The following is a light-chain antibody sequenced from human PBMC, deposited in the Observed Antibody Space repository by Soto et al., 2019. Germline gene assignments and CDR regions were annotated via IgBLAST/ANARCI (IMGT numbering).Light chain of an antibody. CDR1: ESIGDY. Sequence: ESVMTQSPGALSLSPGDRATLSCWASESIGDYLAWYQQRPGQAPRLLIYAASRRASGTPHRFSGSGSERAFTLAISGLEPADFGVYYCQPYVTSPSITFGQVTRPAIK. J-gene: IGKJ5*01. CDR3: QPYVTSPSIT. CDR2: AAS. V-gene: IGKV3-20*01.